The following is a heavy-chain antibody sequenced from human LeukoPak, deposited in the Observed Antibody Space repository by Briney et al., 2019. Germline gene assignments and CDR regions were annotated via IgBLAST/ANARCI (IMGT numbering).Heavy chain of an antibody. D-gene: IGHD3-3*01. CDR1: GFTVSSNY. J-gene: IGHJ4*02. V-gene: IGHV3-53*05. CDR3: AKVGVAGQTSYYFDY. CDR2: IYSGGST. Sequence: PGGSLRLSCAASGFTVSSNYMSWVRQAPGKGLEWVSVIYSGGSTYYADSVKGRFTISRDNAKNSLYLQMNSLRAEDTALYYCAKVGVAGQTSYYFDYWGQGTLVTVSS.